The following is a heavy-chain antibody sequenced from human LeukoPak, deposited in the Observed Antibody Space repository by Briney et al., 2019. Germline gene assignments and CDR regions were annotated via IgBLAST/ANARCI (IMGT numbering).Heavy chain of an antibody. CDR1: GYTFTGYY. Sequence: ASVTVSCTASGYTFTGYYMHWVRQAPGQGLEWMGWINPNSGGTNYAQKFQGRVTMTRDTSISTAYMELSRLRSDDTAVYYCARGENLGCCSSTSCYGSGSSFDYWGQGTLVTVSS. CDR3: ARGENLGCCSSTSCYGSGSSFDY. J-gene: IGHJ4*02. V-gene: IGHV1-2*02. CDR2: INPNSGGT. D-gene: IGHD2-2*01.